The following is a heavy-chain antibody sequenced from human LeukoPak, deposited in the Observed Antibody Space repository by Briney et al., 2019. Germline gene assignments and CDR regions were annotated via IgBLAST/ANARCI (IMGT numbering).Heavy chain of an antibody. Sequence: GGSLRLSCSASGFTFSSYWMHWVRQAPGKGLVWVSRLNSDGSSTSYADSVKGRFTISRDNAKNTLYLQMNSLRAEDTAVYYCARSSRGDAINFDYWGQGTLVTVSS. CDR1: GFTFSSYW. D-gene: IGHD2-21*02. J-gene: IGHJ4*02. CDR2: LNSDGSST. V-gene: IGHV3-74*01. CDR3: ARSSRGDAINFDY.